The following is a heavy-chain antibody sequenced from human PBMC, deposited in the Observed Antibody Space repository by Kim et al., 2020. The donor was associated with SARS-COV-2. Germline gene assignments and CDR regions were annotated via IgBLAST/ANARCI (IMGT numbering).Heavy chain of an antibody. CDR2: ISSNGGST. Sequence: GGSLRLSCSASGFTFSSYAMHWVRQAPEKGLEYVSAISSNGGSTYYADSVKGRFTISRDNSKNTLYLQMSSLRAEDTAVYYCVKELGDYYGSGSYGYWGQGTLVTVSS. CDR3: VKELGDYYGSGSYGY. J-gene: IGHJ4*02. D-gene: IGHD3-10*01. V-gene: IGHV3-64D*06. CDR1: GFTFSSYA.